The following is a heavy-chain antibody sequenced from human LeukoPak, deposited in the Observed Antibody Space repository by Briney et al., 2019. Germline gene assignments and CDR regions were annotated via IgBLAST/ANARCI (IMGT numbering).Heavy chain of an antibody. D-gene: IGHD5-18*01. CDR3: ARDLDGYSPGAFDI. J-gene: IGHJ3*02. V-gene: IGHV1-69*13. CDR1: GGTFSSYA. Sequence: ASVKVSCKASGGTFSSYAISWVRQAPGQGLEWMGGIIPIFGTAKYAQKFQGRVTITADESTSTAYMELSSLRSEDTAIYYCARDLDGYSPGAFDIWGQGTMVTVSS. CDR2: IIPIFGTA.